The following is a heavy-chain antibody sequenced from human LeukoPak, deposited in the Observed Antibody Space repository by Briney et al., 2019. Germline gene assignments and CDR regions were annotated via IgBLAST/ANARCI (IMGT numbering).Heavy chain of an antibody. V-gene: IGHV3-30*02. D-gene: IGHD6-13*01. Sequence: GGSLRLSCAASGFTFDDYAMHWVRQAPGKGLEWVAFIRYDGSNKYYADSVKGRFTISRDNSKNTLYLQMNSLRAEDTAVYYCAKDLSIGIAAAGPFDYWGQGTLVTVSS. CDR1: GFTFDDYA. J-gene: IGHJ4*02. CDR3: AKDLSIGIAAAGPFDY. CDR2: IRYDGSNK.